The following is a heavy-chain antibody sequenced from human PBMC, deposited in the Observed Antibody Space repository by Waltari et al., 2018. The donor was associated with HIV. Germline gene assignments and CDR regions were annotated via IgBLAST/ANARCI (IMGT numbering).Heavy chain of an antibody. CDR3: ARGPYGYCSSTSCYRGVDY. CDR2: INHSGST. J-gene: IGHJ4*02. D-gene: IGHD2-2*02. V-gene: IGHV4-34*01. Sequence: GGSFSGYYWSWIRQPPGKGLEWIGEINHSGSTNYNPSLKSRVTISVDTSKNQFSLKLSSVTAADTAVYYCARGPYGYCSSTSCYRGVDYWGQGTLVTVSS. CDR1: GGSFSGYY.